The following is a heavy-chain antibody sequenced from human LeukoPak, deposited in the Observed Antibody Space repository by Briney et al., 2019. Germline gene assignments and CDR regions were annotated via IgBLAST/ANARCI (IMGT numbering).Heavy chain of an antibody. CDR2: IYYTGNT. V-gene: IGHV4-39*07. CDR3: VRVPYGYSGSPTRGMDV. J-gene: IGHJ6*02. Sequence: PSETLSLTCTVSGGSVSSSGYYWGWIRQPPGKGLEWIGSIYYTGNTYYNPSLKSRVTISVDTSKNQFSLKLSSVTAADTAVYYCVRVPYGYSGSPTRGMDVWGQGTTVTVSS. CDR1: GGSVSSSGYY. D-gene: IGHD3-10*01.